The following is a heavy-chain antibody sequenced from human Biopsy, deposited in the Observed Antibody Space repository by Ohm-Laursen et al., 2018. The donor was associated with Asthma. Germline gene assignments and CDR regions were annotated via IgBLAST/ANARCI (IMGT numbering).Heavy chain of an antibody. CDR1: GFTFSSYW. Sequence: GSLRLSCAASGFTFSSYWMSWVRQVPGRGLEWVANIKHDGSENNHVDSLKGRFTISRDNAKNSLYLQMNSLRAEDTAVYYCARTFHFWSPYHAEHYQLWGQGTLVTVSS. CDR2: IKHDGSEN. V-gene: IGHV3-7*01. D-gene: IGHD3-3*02. J-gene: IGHJ1*01. CDR3: ARTFHFWSPYHAEHYQL.